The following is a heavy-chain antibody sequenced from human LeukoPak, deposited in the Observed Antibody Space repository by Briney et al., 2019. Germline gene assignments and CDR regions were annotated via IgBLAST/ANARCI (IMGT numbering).Heavy chain of an antibody. J-gene: IGHJ3*01. D-gene: IGHD1-26*01. CDR3: ARQFLVGSTFHAFDL. CDR2: TNHSGST. Sequence: PSETLSLTCAVYGGSFSGYYWSWIRQPPGKGLEWIGETNHSGSTNYNPSLESRVTMSVDTSKKQFSLKLTSVTAADMAVYFCARQFLVGSTFHAFDLWGQGTRVTVSS. V-gene: IGHV4-34*01. CDR1: GGSFSGYY.